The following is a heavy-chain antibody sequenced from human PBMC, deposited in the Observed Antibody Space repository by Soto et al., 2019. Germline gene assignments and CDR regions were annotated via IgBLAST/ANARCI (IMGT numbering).Heavy chain of an antibody. CDR1: GGSFSVYY. CDR3: ARVSKLGAPKDGKSAYFYAMDV. V-gene: IGHV4-34*01. Sequence: SETLSLTCAISGGSFSVYYWNWIRQSPEKGLEWIGEVNHAGSSNYNPSLRSRVTISVDTSKNQFSLKLSSVTAADTAVYFCARVSKLGAPKDGKSAYFYAMDVWGPGNTVT. CDR2: VNHAGSS. J-gene: IGHJ6*02. D-gene: IGHD6-6*01.